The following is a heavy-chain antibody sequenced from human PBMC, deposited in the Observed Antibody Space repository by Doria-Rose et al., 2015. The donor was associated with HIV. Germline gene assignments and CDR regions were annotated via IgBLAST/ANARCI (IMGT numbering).Heavy chain of an antibody. D-gene: IGHD3-10*01. CDR3: ATGLLVRGVIVTFGFDF. V-gene: IGHV1-24*01. Sequence: QVQLVQSGAEVKKPGASVKVSCKVSRYTLTELSMHWVRQVPGKGLEWMGGFDPEDGETIYAQKFQGRVRMTEDTSTDTAYMELSSLTSEDTAVYYCATGLLVRGVIVTFGFDFWGQGTLVTVSS. J-gene: IGHJ4*02. CDR2: FDPEDGET. CDR1: RYTLTELS.